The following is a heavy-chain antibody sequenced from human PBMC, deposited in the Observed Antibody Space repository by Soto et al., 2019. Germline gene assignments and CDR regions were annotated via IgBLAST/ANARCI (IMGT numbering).Heavy chain of an antibody. V-gene: IGHV4-59*01. CDR2: IYYSGST. D-gene: IGHD4-17*01. CDR3: ARVPDYGDYVYYFDY. Sequence: PSETLSLTCTVSGGSISSYYWSWIRQPPGKGLEWIGYIYYSGSTNYNPSLKSRVTISVDTSKNQFSLKLSSVTAADTAVYYCARVPDYGDYVYYFDYWGQGTLVTVSS. J-gene: IGHJ4*02. CDR1: GGSISSYY.